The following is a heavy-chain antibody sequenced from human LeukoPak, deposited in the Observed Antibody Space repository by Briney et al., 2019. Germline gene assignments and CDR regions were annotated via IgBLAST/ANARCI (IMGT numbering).Heavy chain of an antibody. CDR2: IYYSGST. V-gene: IGHV4-59*01. J-gene: IGHJ5*02. D-gene: IGHD3-10*01. CDR3: ARAVLGYYYGSGSYYNWFDP. Sequence: SETLSLTCTVSGGSISSYYWSWIRQPPGKGLEWIGYIYYSGSTNYNPSLRSRVTISVDTSKNQFSLKLSSVTAADTAVYYCARAVLGYYYGSGSYYNWFDPWGQGTLVTVSS. CDR1: GGSISSYY.